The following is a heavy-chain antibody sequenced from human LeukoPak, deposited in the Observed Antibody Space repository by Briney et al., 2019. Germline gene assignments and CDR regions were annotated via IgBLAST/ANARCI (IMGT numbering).Heavy chain of an antibody. CDR1: GFSFSNYG. CDR3: AKDLNYYDSSADY. Sequence: GGSLRLSCVASGFSFSNYGTHWVRQAPGKGLEWVALIQYGGSKEYYANSVKGRFTISRDNSKNTLYLQMNSLRAEDTAVYYCAKDLNYYDSSADYWGQGTLVTVSS. J-gene: IGHJ4*02. V-gene: IGHV3-30*02. CDR2: IQYGGSKE. D-gene: IGHD3-22*01.